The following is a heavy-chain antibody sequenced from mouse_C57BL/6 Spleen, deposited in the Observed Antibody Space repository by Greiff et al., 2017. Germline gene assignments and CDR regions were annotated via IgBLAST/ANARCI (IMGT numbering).Heavy chain of an antibody. CDR3: TRTSGAVWYFDV. CDR1: GFTFSSYA. D-gene: IGHD6-1*01. CDR2: ISSGGDYI. J-gene: IGHJ1*03. Sequence: EVHLVESGEGLVKPGGSLKLSCAASGFTFSSYAMSWVRQTPEKRLEWVAYISSGGDYIYYADTVKGRFTISRDNARNTLYLQMSSLKSEDTAMYYCTRTSGAVWYFDVWGTGTTVTVSS. V-gene: IGHV5-9-1*02.